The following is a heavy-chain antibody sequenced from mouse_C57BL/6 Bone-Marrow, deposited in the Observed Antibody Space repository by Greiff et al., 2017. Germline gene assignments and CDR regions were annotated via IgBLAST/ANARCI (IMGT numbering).Heavy chain of an antibody. CDR3: ARWYYGSSYPWYFDV. CDR2: IDPSDSET. D-gene: IGHD1-1*01. V-gene: IGHV1-52*01. Sequence: QVQLQQPGAELVRPGSSVKLSCKASGYTFTSYWMHWVKQRPIQGLEWIGNIDPSDSETHYNQKFKDKATLTVDKSSSTAYMQLSSLTSEDSAVYYCARWYYGSSYPWYFDVWGTGTTVTVSS. J-gene: IGHJ1*03. CDR1: GYTFTSYW.